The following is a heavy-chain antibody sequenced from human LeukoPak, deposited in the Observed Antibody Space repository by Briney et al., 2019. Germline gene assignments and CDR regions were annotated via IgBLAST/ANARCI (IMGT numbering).Heavy chain of an antibody. CDR1: GFTFSSYS. D-gene: IGHD1-26*01. J-gene: IGHJ4*02. CDR3: ARETDSGSYPDY. Sequence: GGSLRLSCAASGFTFSSYSMNWVRQAPGKGLEWVSSISSSSSYIYYADSVKGRFTISRDNAKNSLYLHMNSLRAEDTAVYYCARETDSGSYPDYWGQGTLVTVSS. V-gene: IGHV3-21*01. CDR2: ISSSSSYI.